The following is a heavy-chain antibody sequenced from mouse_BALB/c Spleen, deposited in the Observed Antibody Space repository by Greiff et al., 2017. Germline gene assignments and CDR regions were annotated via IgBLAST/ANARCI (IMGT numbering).Heavy chain of an antibody. J-gene: IGHJ4*01. V-gene: IGHV5-9-4*01. D-gene: IGHD1-1*01. Sequence: EVKLVESGGGLVKPGGSLKLSCAASGFTFSSYAMSWVRQSPEKRLEWVAEISSGGSYTYYPDTVTGRFTISRDNAKNTLYLEMSSLRSEDTAMYDCARYGSSYHYAMDYWGQGTSVTVSS. CDR3: ARYGSSYHYAMDY. CDR2: ISSGGSYT. CDR1: GFTFSSYA.